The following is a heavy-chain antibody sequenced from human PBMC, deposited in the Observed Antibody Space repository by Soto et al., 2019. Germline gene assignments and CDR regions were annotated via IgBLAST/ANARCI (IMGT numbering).Heavy chain of an antibody. CDR2: ISGSGGST. D-gene: IGHD3-10*01. J-gene: IGHJ4*02. V-gene: IGHV3-23*01. Sequence: EVQLLESGGGLVQPGGSLRLSCAASGFTFSSYAMSWVRQAPGKGLEWVSAISGSGGSTYYADSVKGRFTISRDNSKNTLYLQRNSLRAEDTAVYYCARESGGVRGVTIFDYWGQGTLVTVSS. CDR3: ARESGGVRGVTIFDY. CDR1: GFTFSSYA.